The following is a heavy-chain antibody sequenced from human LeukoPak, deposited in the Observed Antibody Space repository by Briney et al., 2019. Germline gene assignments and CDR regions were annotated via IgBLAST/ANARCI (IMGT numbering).Heavy chain of an antibody. D-gene: IGHD4-23*01. CDR3: ASPTVVTPEAFDI. J-gene: IGHJ3*02. CDR2: IYSGGST. CDR1: GFTVSSNY. Sequence: GGSLRLSCAASGFTVSSNYMSWVSQAPGKGLEWVSVIYSGGSTYYADSVKGRFTISRDNSKNTLYLQMNSLRAEDTAVYYCASPTVVTPEAFDIWGQGTMVTVSS. V-gene: IGHV3-53*01.